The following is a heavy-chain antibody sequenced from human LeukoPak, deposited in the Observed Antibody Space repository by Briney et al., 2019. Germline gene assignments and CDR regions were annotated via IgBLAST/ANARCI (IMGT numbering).Heavy chain of an antibody. D-gene: IGHD6-13*01. J-gene: IGHJ4*02. V-gene: IGHV3-23*01. CDR1: GFTFXSYA. CDR3: AKATIAAAGSRGRYFDY. Sequence: GGSLRLSCAASGFTFXSYAMSWVRQAPGXXXEWVSXXXXXGGSTYYADSVKGRFTISRDNSKNTLYLQMNSLRAEDTAVYYCAKATIAAAGSRGRYFDYWGQGTLVTVSS. CDR2: XXXXGGST.